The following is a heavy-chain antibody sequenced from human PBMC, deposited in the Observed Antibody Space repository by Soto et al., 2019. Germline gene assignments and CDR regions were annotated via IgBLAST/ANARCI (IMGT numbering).Heavy chain of an antibody. CDR3: ARSGSCSSTSCPTGYFDY. Sequence: QVPLVQSGAEVKKPGASVKVSCKASGYTFTSYAMHWVRQAPGQRLEWMGWINAGNGNTKYSQKFQGRVTITRDTSASTAYMELSSLRSEDTAVYYCARSGSCSSTSCPTGYFDYWGQGTLVTVSS. J-gene: IGHJ4*02. V-gene: IGHV1-3*01. D-gene: IGHD2-2*01. CDR2: INAGNGNT. CDR1: GYTFTSYA.